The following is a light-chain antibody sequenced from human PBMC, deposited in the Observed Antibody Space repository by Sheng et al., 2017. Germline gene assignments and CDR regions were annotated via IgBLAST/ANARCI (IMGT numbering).Light chain of an antibody. CDR1: QSVLFSPNNKNY. CDR3: QQYYTTPL. J-gene: IGKJ2*01. V-gene: IGKV4-1*01. Sequence: DIVMTQSPDSLSVSLGERATINCRSSQSVLFSPNNKNYLAWYQQKPGQPPKLLLYWASTRESGVPDRFSGSGSGTNFTLTISDLQAEDAAVYFCQQYYTTPLFGQGTKLEVK. CDR2: WAS.